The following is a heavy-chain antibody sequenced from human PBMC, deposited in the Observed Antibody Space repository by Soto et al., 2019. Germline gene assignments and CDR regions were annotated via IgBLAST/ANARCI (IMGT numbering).Heavy chain of an antibody. V-gene: IGHV4-59*01. J-gene: IGHJ5*02. CDR3: WWWVVSAATSFDP. Sequence: SETLSLTCTGPGGSISSYYWSWIRPPPGKGLEWVGYIYYSGSTNYNPPLKSRVTISVIKSKNQFSLKLCSVTAADTAVYYCWWWVVSAATSFDPRSQRALVTVS. CDR1: GGSISSYY. D-gene: IGHD2-2*01. CDR2: IYYSGST.